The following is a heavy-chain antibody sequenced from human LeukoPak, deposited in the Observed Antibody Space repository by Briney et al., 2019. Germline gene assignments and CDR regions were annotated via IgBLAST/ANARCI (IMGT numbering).Heavy chain of an antibody. D-gene: IGHD2-2*03. V-gene: IGHV3-33*06. CDR1: GFTFGSYG. Sequence: GGSLRLSCAASGFTFGSYGMHWVRQAPGKGLEWVAVIWFDGDNKYYADSVKGRFTISRDNSKNTLYLQMNSLRAEDTAVYYCAKDLTWMLGRFDSWGQGTLVTVSS. J-gene: IGHJ4*02. CDR3: AKDLTWMLGRFDS. CDR2: IWFDGDNK.